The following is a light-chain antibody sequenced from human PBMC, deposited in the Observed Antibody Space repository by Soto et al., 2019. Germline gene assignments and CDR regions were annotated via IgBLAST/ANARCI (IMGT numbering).Light chain of an antibody. CDR2: GAS. CDR3: QQYNYWTWT. V-gene: IGKV3-20*01. Sequence: EIVLTQSPGTLSLSPGERATLSRRASQSVSSSYLAWYQQKPGQAPRLLIYGASSRATGIPDRFSGSGSGTDFTLTISRLEPEDFAVYYCQQYNYWTWTFGQGTKVDI. J-gene: IGKJ1*01. CDR1: QSVSSSY.